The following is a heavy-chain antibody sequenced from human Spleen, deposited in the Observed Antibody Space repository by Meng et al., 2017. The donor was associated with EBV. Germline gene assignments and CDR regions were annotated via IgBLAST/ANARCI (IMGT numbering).Heavy chain of an antibody. D-gene: IGHD3-22*01. Sequence: VPLKESGPGLVTPSGTLSLTCAVSGASIDSSDWWTWVRQAPGKGLEWIGEIHHSGTTNYNPSLESRVTISIDKSDNQFSLKLTSVTAADTAVYYCARGLGGHYPTMEYWGQGTLVTVSS. CDR1: GASIDSSDW. CDR3: ARGLGGHYPTMEY. CDR2: IHHSGTT. J-gene: IGHJ4*02. V-gene: IGHV4-4*02.